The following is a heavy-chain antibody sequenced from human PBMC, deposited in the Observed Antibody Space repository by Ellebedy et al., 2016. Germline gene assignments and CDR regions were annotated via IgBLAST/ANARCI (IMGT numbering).Heavy chain of an antibody. CDR3: ARGPTTIYYYYMDV. CDR2: ISWNSGNI. J-gene: IGHJ6*03. Sequence: GGSLRLSXAASGFTFADYAMHWVRQAPGKGLEWVSGISWNSGNIAYADSVKGRFTISRDNAKNSLYLQMNSLKAEDTAVYYCARGPTTIYYYYMDVWGKGTTVTVSS. V-gene: IGHV3-9*01. CDR1: GFTFADYA. D-gene: IGHD1-1*01.